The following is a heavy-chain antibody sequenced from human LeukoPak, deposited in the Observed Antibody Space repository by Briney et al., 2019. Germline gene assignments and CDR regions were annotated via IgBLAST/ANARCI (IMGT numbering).Heavy chain of an antibody. J-gene: IGHJ6*02. V-gene: IGHV4-30-4*01. D-gene: IGHD6-19*01. CDR1: GGSISSGGYY. CDR3: ARDKAVAGRRLEYGMDV. Sequence: SETLSLTCTVSGGSISSGGYYWSWIRQPPGKGLEWIGYIYYSGSTYYNPSLKSRVTISVDTSKNQFSLKLSSVTAADTAVYYCARDKAVAGRRLEYGMDVWGQGTTVTVSS. CDR2: IYYSGST.